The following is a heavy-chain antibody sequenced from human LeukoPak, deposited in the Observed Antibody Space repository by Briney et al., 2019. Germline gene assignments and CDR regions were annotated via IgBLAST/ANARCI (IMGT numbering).Heavy chain of an antibody. Sequence: PGGTLRLSCAAYSLPYSIHAMNWLRQAPGTGLEWVSYIISGSSTINYADSVKGRFTISRDNSKNTLYLQMNSVRAEDTAVYYSAKKRSGIYYFDYCGEGTLVTVSS. CDR1: SLPYSIHA. CDR3: AKKRSGIYYFDY. V-gene: IGHV3-48*01. CDR2: IISGSSTI. J-gene: IGHJ4*02. D-gene: IGHD1-26*01.